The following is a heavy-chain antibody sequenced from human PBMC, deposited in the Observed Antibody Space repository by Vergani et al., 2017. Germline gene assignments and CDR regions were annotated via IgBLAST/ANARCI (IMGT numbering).Heavy chain of an antibody. CDR1: GFTVSSNY. D-gene: IGHD6-19*01. Sequence: EVQLVESGGGLVQPGGSLRLSCAASGFTVSSNYMSWVRQAPGKGLEWVSVIYSGGSTYYADSVKGRFTISRHNSKNTLYLQMNSLSAEDTAVYYCARGGSSGWYGVDYWGQGTLVTVSS. CDR3: ARGGSSGWYGVDY. V-gene: IGHV3-53*04. J-gene: IGHJ4*02. CDR2: IYSGGST.